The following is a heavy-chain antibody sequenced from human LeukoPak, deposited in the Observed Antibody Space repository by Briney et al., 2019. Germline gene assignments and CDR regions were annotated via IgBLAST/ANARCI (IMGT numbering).Heavy chain of an antibody. D-gene: IGHD7-27*01. CDR3: ARDVSLGGEDAFDI. J-gene: IGHJ3*02. CDR2: IYSGGST. Sequence: PGGPLRLSCAASGFTVSSNYMSWVRQAPGKGLEWVSVIYSGGSTYYADSVKGRFTISRDNSKNTLYLQMNSLRAEDTAVYYCARDVSLGGEDAFDIWGQGTMVTVSS. V-gene: IGHV3-53*01. CDR1: GFTVSSNY.